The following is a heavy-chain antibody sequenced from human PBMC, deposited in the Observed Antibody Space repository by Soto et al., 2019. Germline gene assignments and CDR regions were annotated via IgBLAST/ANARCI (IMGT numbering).Heavy chain of an antibody. V-gene: IGHV3-23*01. J-gene: IGHJ4*02. D-gene: IGHD6-13*01. CDR2: IGGTGNNI. CDR1: GFTFGNYA. Sequence: EVQLLESGGGLVQPGGSLRLSCAASGFTFGNYAMSWVRQAPGKGLQWVSAIGGTGNNIYYADSVKGRFIISRDKSKNTLYLQMNMGTAVDSAVDYCAKVNPGIQQCLVYFDYWGQGTLVTVSS. CDR3: AKVNPGIQQCLVYFDY.